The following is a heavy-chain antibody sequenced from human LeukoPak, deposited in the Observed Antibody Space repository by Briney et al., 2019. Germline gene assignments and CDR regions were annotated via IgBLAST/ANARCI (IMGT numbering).Heavy chain of an antibody. CDR2: INHSGST. D-gene: IGHD2-2*01. CDR1: GGSFSGYY. CDR3: ARGLRYCSSTSSYAGLDY. Sequence: KTSETLSLTCAVYGGSFSGYYWSWIRQPPGKGLEWIGEINHSGSTNYNPSLKSRVTISVDTSKNQFSLKLSSVTAADTAVYYCARGLRYCSSTSSYAGLDYWGQGTLVTVSS. V-gene: IGHV4-34*01. J-gene: IGHJ4*02.